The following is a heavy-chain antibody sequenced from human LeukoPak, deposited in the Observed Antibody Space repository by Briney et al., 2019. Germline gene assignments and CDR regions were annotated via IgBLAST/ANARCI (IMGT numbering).Heavy chain of an antibody. CDR2: IYYSGST. D-gene: IGHD3-22*01. J-gene: IGHJ4*02. V-gene: IGHV4-39*07. CDR3: NLGYYDSSGYYSGPYDY. Sequence: SETLSLTCTVSGGSTSSGSYYWGWRRQPPGKGLEWSVSIYYSGSTYYNPSLKSRVTISVDTSKNQFSLKLSSVTAADTAVYYCNLGYYDSSGYYSGPYDYWGQGTLVTVSS. CDR1: GGSTSSGSYY.